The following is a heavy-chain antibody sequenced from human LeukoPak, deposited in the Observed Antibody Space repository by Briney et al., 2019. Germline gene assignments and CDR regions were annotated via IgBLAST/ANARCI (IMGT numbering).Heavy chain of an antibody. Sequence: GRSLRLSCAASGFTFSSYAMHWVRQAPGKGLEWVAVISYDGSNKYYADSVKGRFTISRDNSKNTLYLQMNSLRAEDTAVYYCARERVYWGQGTLVTVSS. J-gene: IGHJ4*02. CDR2: ISYDGSNK. CDR3: ARERVY. CDR1: GFTFSSYA. D-gene: IGHD6-13*01. V-gene: IGHV3-30-3*01.